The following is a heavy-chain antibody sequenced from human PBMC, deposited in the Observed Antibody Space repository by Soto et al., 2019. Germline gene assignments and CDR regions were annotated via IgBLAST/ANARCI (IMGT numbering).Heavy chain of an antibody. J-gene: IGHJ3*02. V-gene: IGHV1-8*01. Sequence: KVSCKASGYTFTSYDINWVRQATGQGLEWMGWMNPNSGNTGYAQKFQGRVTMTRNTSISTAYMELSSLRSEDTAVYYCARGLWFGEEGAFDIWGHGTMVTVSS. D-gene: IGHD3-10*01. CDR3: ARGLWFGEEGAFDI. CDR2: MNPNSGNT. CDR1: GYTFTSYD.